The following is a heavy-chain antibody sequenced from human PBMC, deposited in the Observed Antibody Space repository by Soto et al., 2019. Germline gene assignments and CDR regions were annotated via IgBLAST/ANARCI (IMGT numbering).Heavy chain of an antibody. D-gene: IGHD3-3*01. CDR3: ARESPFCSDVGGLVRKTESWFDS. Sequence: ASVKVSCKASGGSFKNLAINWVRQAPGQGLEWLGGIVPVFDAPIYAQKFQGRVTITADKSTTVAYMELNSLTSDDTAVYYCARESPFCSDVGGLVRKTESWFDSWGRGTRGTVSS. CDR2: IVPVFDAP. CDR1: GGSFKNLA. V-gene: IGHV1-69*06. J-gene: IGHJ5*01.